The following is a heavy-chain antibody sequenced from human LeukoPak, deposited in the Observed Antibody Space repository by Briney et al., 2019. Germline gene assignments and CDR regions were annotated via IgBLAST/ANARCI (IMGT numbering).Heavy chain of an antibody. CDR3: ARMTLVGATSNYFDY. CDR2: IYPGDSDT. CDR1: GYSFTSYW. V-gene: IGHV5-51*01. Sequence: GESLKISCKGSGYSFTSYWIGWVRQMPGKGLEWMGIIYPGDSDTRYSPSFQGQVTISADKFISTAYLQWSSLKASDTAMYYCARMTLVGATSNYFDYWGQGTLVTVSS. J-gene: IGHJ4*02. D-gene: IGHD1-26*01.